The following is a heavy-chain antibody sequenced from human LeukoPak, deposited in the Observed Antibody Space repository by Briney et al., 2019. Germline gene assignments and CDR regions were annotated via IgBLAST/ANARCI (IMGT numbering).Heavy chain of an antibody. J-gene: IGHJ4*02. CDR1: GDSISSYY. CDR3: ARHYDNDGYCYAHFDY. D-gene: IGHD3-22*01. Sequence: PSETLSLTCTVSGDSISSYYWSWIRQPPGKGLEWIGYIYYRSTNYNPSLKSRVTISIDTSKNQLSLKLSSVTAADTAVYYCARHYDNDGYCYAHFDYWGQGTLVTVSS. CDR2: IYYRST. V-gene: IGHV4-59*08.